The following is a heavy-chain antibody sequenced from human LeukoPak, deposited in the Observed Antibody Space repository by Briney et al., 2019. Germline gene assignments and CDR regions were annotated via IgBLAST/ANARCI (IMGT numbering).Heavy chain of an antibody. CDR2: ISGSGGST. CDR3: AKATYYYDSSGFDY. CDR1: GFTFSSYA. Sequence: GGSLRLSCAASGFTFSSYAMSWVRQAPGKGLEWVSAISGSGGSTHYADSVKGRFTISRDNSKNTLYLQMNSLRAEDTAVYYCAKATYYYDSSGFDYWGQGTLVTVSS. V-gene: IGHV3-23*01. J-gene: IGHJ4*02. D-gene: IGHD3-22*01.